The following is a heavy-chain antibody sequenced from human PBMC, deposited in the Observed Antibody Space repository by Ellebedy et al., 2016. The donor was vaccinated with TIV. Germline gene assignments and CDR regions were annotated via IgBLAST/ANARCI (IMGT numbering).Heavy chain of an antibody. CDR2: ISSSSSYI. J-gene: IGHJ6*03. V-gene: IGHV3-21*01. CDR3: ARDTYSSSWYVHYYYYMDV. CDR1: GFTFSSYS. Sequence: GGSLRLSXAASGFTFSSYSMNWVRQAPGKGLEWVSSISSSSSYIYYADSVKGRFTISRDNAKNSLYLQMNSLRAEDTAVYYCARDTYSSSWYVHYYYYMDVWGKGTTVTVSS. D-gene: IGHD6-13*01.